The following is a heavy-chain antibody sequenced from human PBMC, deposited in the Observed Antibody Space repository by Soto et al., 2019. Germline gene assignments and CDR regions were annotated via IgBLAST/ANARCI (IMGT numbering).Heavy chain of an antibody. CDR2: IYYSGST. CDR1: GGSFSGYY. D-gene: IGHD2-2*01. J-gene: IGHJ4*02. CDR3: ARVPDY. V-gene: IGHV4-34*01. Sequence: SETLSLTCAVYGGSFSGYYWTWIRQPPGKGLEWIGNIYYSGSTNYNPSLKSRVTISIDRSKNQFSLKLSSVTAADTAVYYCARVPDYWGQGILVTVSS.